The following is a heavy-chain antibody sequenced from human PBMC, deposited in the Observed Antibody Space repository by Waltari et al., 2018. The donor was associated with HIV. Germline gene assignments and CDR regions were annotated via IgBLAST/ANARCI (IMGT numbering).Heavy chain of an antibody. CDR1: ALASISFR. CDR2: ISSSSSYI. D-gene: IGHD3-16*01. V-gene: IGHV3-21*01. Sequence: QLTGARGRRVKPSGYWVLASADTALASISFRMNWVRHATGKVVEWVSSISSSSSYIYYAESVKGRFTISRDNAKNSLYLEMNSLRGEDTAVYYCARDFWGGYYYGMDVWGQGTTVTVSS. CDR3: ARDFWGGYYYGMDV. J-gene: IGHJ6*02.